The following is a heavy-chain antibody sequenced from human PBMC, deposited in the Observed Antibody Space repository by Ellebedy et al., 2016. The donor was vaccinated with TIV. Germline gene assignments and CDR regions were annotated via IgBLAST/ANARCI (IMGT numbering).Heavy chain of an antibody. J-gene: IGHJ6*03. Sequence: SETLSLTXTVSGGSISSGGYYWSWIRQHPGKGLEWIGYIYYSGSTYYNPSLKSRVTISVDTSKNQFSLKLSSVTAADTAVYYCARATIYCSSTSCYNSYYYYMDVWGKGTTVTVSS. CDR2: IYYSGST. V-gene: IGHV4-31*03. CDR1: GGSISSGGYY. CDR3: ARATIYCSSTSCYNSYYYYMDV. D-gene: IGHD2-2*02.